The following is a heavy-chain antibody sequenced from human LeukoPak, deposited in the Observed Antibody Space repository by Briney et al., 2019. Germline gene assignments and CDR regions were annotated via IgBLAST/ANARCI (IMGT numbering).Heavy chain of an antibody. Sequence: ASVKVSCKASGYTFTSYAMNWVRQAPGQGLEWMGWINTNTGNPTYAQGFTGRFVFSLDTSVSTAYLQISSLKAEDTAVYYCARVRRQLTYYYYYMDVWGKGTTVTVSS. CDR3: ARVRRQLTYYYYYMDV. V-gene: IGHV7-4-1*02. CDR2: INTNTGNP. CDR1: GYTFTSYA. D-gene: IGHD6-6*01. J-gene: IGHJ6*03.